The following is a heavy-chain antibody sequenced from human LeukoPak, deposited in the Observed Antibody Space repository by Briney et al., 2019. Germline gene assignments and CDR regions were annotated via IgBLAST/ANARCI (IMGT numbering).Heavy chain of an antibody. D-gene: IGHD1-26*01. Sequence: PGGSLRLSCAASGFTFSSYIMNWVRQAPGKGLEWVSSIRSSSSYIYYADSVKGRFTISRDNAKNSLYLQMNSLTAEDTAVYYCARDPSGSHHFSLDYWGQGTLVTVSS. V-gene: IGHV3-21*01. CDR3: ARDPSGSHHFSLDY. J-gene: IGHJ4*02. CDR1: GFTFSSYI. CDR2: IRSSSSYI.